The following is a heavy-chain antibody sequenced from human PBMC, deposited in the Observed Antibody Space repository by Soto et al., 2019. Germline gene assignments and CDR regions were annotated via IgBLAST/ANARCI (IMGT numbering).Heavy chain of an antibody. J-gene: IGHJ4*02. Sequence: GGSLRLSCAASGVSFSSYAMSWVRQAPGKGLEWVSAISGSGGSTYYADSVKGRFTISRDNSKNTLYLQMNSLRAEDTAVYYCAKDSDYGDAPDYFDYWGQGTLVTVSS. CDR2: ISGSGGST. CDR1: GVSFSSYA. V-gene: IGHV3-23*01. CDR3: AKDSDYGDAPDYFDY. D-gene: IGHD4-17*01.